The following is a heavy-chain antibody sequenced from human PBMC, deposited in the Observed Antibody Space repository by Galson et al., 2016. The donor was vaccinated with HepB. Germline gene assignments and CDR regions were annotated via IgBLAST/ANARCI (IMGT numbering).Heavy chain of an antibody. D-gene: IGHD5-24*01. CDR2: TYYRSKWYN. Sequence: CAISGDSVSSNSAAWHWIRQSPSRGLEWLGRTYYRSKWYNDYTVSVKGRITVTSDTSKNQFSLQLHSVTPDDTATYFCTRGYMQNGMNVWGQGTTVTVS. V-gene: IGHV6-1*01. J-gene: IGHJ6*02. CDR3: TRGYMQNGMNV. CDR1: GDSVSSNSAA.